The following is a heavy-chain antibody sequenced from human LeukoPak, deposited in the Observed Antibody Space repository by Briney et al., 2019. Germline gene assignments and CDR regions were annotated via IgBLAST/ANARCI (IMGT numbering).Heavy chain of an antibody. D-gene: IGHD1-26*01. CDR2: MNPNSGNT. CDR3: ARGSLFYVGAIDY. CDR1: GYTFTSYD. Sequence: GASVKVSCKASGYTFTSYDINWVRQATGQGLEWMGWMNPNSGNTNYAQKLQGRVTMTTDTSTSTAYMELRSLRSDDTAVYYCARGSLFYVGAIDYWGQGTLVTVSS. V-gene: IGHV1-8*01. J-gene: IGHJ4*02.